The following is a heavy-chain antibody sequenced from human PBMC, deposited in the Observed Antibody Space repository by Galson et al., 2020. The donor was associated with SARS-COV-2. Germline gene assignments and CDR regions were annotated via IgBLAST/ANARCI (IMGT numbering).Heavy chain of an antibody. CDR1: GFTFSSYS. Sequence: GGSLRLSCVASGFTFSSYSMSWVRQAPGKGLEGVSYIGVSSSTIYYEDSVKGRFSISRDNAKNSLYLQMNSLRAEDTAVYYCARDELYSSSPSAFDYWGQGTLVTVSS. D-gene: IGHD6-6*01. CDR3: ARDELYSSSPSAFDY. J-gene: IGHJ4*02. V-gene: IGHV3-48*04. CDR2: IGVSSSTI.